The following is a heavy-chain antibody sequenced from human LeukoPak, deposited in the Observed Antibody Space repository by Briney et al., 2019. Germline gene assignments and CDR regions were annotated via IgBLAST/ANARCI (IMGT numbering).Heavy chain of an antibody. Sequence: ASVKVSCKASGYTFTSYYMHWVRQAPGQGREWMGIINPSGGSTGYAQKFQGRVTMTRDTSTSTVYMELSSLRSEDTAVYYCARSGLSYCSSTSCYSFNWFDPWGQGTLVTVSS. D-gene: IGHD2-2*01. CDR3: ARSGLSYCSSTSCYSFNWFDP. CDR1: GYTFTSYY. J-gene: IGHJ5*02. CDR2: INPSGGST. V-gene: IGHV1-46*01.